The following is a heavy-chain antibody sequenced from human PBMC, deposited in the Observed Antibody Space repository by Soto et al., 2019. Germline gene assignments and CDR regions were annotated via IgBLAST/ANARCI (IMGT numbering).Heavy chain of an antibody. Sequence: QVQLQESGPGLVKPSGTLSLTCAVSGDSISSPKWWTWVRQPPGKGLEWIGDMLHSGTTNYNPSLKSRVTISVDKSKNQFSLNRYSVTAADTAVYYGADSPGWYRHDLWGPGTLVIVSS. CDR3: ADSPGWYRHDL. CDR2: MLHSGTT. V-gene: IGHV4-4*02. J-gene: IGHJ3*01. CDR1: GDSISSPKW. D-gene: IGHD6-19*01.